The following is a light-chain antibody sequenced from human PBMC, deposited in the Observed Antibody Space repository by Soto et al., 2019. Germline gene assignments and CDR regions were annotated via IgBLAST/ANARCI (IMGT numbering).Light chain of an antibody. J-gene: IGKJ2*01. V-gene: IGKV3-15*01. CDR2: GAS. CDR3: QQYNNWPMYT. Sequence: EIVMTQSQATLSVSPGERATLSCRASQSVSSNLAWYQQKPCQAPRLLLYGASTRATGIPARFSGSVYGTEFTLTISSLQSEDLAVYYCQQYNNWPMYTFGQGTKLEIK. CDR1: QSVSSN.